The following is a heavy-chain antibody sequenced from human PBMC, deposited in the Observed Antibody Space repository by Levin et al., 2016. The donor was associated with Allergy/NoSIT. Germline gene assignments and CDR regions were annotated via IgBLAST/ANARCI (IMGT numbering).Heavy chain of an antibody. J-gene: IGHJ6*02. CDR3: VRYCSATSCQYYYGMDF. CDR2: INTDGSST. CDR1: GFTFSNFW. V-gene: IGHV3-74*01. Sequence: GESLKISCAASGFTFSNFWMHWVRQAPGKGLVWVSRINTDGSSTNYADSVKGRFTISRDNAKNTVYLQMKSLRAEDTAVYYCVRYCSATSCQYYYGMDFWGQGTTVTVSS. D-gene: IGHD2-2*01.